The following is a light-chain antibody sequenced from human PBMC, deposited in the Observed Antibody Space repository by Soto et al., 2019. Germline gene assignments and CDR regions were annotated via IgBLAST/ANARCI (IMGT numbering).Light chain of an antibody. CDR2: NAS. CDR1: QSISSW. V-gene: IGKV1-5*03. Sequence: DIQMTQSPSTLSASVGDRVTITCRASQSISSWLAWYQQKPGKAPKLLIYNASSLESGVPSRFSGSGSGTEFTLTISSLQHDDFATYYCQQYNSQPTFGQGTKVEIK. J-gene: IGKJ1*01. CDR3: QQYNSQPT.